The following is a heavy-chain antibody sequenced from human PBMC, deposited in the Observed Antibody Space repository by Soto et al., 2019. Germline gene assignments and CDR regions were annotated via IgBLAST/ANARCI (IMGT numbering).Heavy chain of an antibody. D-gene: IGHD1-26*01. V-gene: IGHV1-3*01. CDR1: GYTFTSYA. CDR3: ARGPPSRARYSGSYYVVDY. Sequence: ASVKVSCKASGYTFTSYAMHWVRQAPGQRLEWMGWINAGNGNTKYSQKFQGRVTITRDTSASTAYMELSSLRSEDTAVYYCARGPPSRARYSGSYYVVDYWGQGTLVTVSS. CDR2: INAGNGNT. J-gene: IGHJ4*02.